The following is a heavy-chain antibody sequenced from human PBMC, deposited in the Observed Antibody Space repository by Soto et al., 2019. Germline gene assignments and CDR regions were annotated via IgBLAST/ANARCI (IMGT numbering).Heavy chain of an antibody. D-gene: IGHD1-1*01. CDR1: GYIFTTYG. V-gene: IGHV1-18*01. CDR3: ARGRYGDY. J-gene: IGHJ4*02. CDR2: ISAHNGNA. Sequence: QVHLVQSGAEVKKPGASVKVSCKGSGYIFTTYGITWVRQAPGQGLEWMGWISAHNGNATYSQKLQGRVTVTRDTAKSTDYMELRNLRSDDTAVYYCARGRYGDYWGQGALVTVSS.